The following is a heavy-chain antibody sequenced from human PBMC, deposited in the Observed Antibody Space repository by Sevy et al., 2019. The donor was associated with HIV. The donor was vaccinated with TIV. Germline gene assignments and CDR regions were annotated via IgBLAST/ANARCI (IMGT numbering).Heavy chain of an antibody. J-gene: IGHJ4*02. V-gene: IGHV3-11*06. D-gene: IGHD5-18*01. CDR2: ISTSSSYT. Sequence: GGSLRLSCTASGFTFSDYYMSWIRQAPGKGLEWVSYISTSSSYTSYPDSVKGQFIISRVNAKNSLYLQMNSLRVEDTAVYYCARVRYNYGQKYFDYWGQGTLVTVSS. CDR1: GFTFSDYY. CDR3: ARVRYNYGQKYFDY.